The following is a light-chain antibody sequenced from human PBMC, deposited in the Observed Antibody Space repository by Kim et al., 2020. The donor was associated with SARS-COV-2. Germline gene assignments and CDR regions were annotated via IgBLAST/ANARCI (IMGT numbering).Light chain of an antibody. V-gene: IGLV3-21*04. Sequence: GKTARSTCGGNNIGSKSVHWYKEEPGQGHVLVIYYDSDRPSWIPERFSGSNSGNTATLTISRVEDGDEADYYCQVWDSSSDHPYWVFGGGTQLTVL. J-gene: IGLJ3*02. CDR2: YDS. CDR3: QVWDSSSDHPYWV. CDR1: NIGSKS.